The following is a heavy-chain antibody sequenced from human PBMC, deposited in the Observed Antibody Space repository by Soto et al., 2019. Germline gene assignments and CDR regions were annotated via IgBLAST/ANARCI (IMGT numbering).Heavy chain of an antibody. J-gene: IGHJ6*02. CDR1: GGTFSSYA. CDR3: VRRVDRGWPAGDYYYVMDV. D-gene: IGHD6-19*01. Sequence: QVQLVQSGAEVKKPGSSVKVSCKASGGTFSSYAISWVRQAPGQGLEWMGGIIPIFGTANYAQKFQGRVTITADESTSTAYMELSSLRSEDTAVYYCVRRVDRGWPAGDYYYVMDVLGQGTTVTVSS. V-gene: IGHV1-69*01. CDR2: IIPIFGTA.